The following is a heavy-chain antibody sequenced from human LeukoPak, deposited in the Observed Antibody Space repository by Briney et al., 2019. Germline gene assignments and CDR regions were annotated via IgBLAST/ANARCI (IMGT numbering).Heavy chain of an antibody. CDR3: ATSLVAEDAFDI. CDR1: GGSISSYY. CDR2: IYTSGST. Sequence: SETLSLTCTVSGGSISSYYWSWIRQPAGKGLEWIGRIYTSGSTNYNPSLKSRVTMSVHTSKNQFSLKLSSVTAADTAVYYCATSLVAEDAFDIWGQGTMVTVSS. D-gene: IGHD2-15*01. J-gene: IGHJ3*02. V-gene: IGHV4-4*07.